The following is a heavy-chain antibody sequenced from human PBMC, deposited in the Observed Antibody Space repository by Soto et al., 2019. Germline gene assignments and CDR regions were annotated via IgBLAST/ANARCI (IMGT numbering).Heavy chain of an antibody. J-gene: IGHJ4*02. CDR1: GFSFTYYA. CDR3: EKELAFGDFWSGLAY. Sequence: QVQLVESGGGVVEPGRSLRLSCAASGFSFTYYAMHWVRQAPGKGLEWVAIIADDGNIKRYADFVEGRFIVLRDNSNNNLLLQMESLNNDDTAVYYWEKELAFGDFWSGLAYWGQGTPVTVAS. V-gene: IGHV3-30*18. D-gene: IGHD3-3*01. CDR2: IADDGNIK.